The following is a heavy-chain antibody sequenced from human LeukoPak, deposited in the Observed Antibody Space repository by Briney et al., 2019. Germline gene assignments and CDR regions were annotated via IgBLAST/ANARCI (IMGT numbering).Heavy chain of an antibody. D-gene: IGHD6-13*01. CDR3: AKAASSSWPSYYYGMDV. Sequence: GGSLRLSCAASGFTFSSYAMSWVRQAPGKGLEWVSGISGSGDNTYYADSVKGRFTISKDNSKNTVYLQMSSLRVDDTAVYYCAKAASSSWPSYYYGMDVWGQGTTVTVSS. V-gene: IGHV3-23*01. J-gene: IGHJ6*02. CDR2: ISGSGDNT. CDR1: GFTFSSYA.